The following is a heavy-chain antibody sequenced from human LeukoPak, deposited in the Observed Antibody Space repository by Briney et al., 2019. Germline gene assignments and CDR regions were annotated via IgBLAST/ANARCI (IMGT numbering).Heavy chain of an antibody. J-gene: IGHJ6*02. V-gene: IGHV1-46*01. CDR2: INPSGGST. CDR3: ARVDVGSGSRRVDKDYYYYGMDV. Sequence: RASVKVSCKASGYTFTGYYMHWVRQAPGQGLEWMGIINPSGGSTSYAQKFQGRVTMTRDTSTSTVYMELSSLRSEDTAVYYCARVDVGSGSRRVDKDYYYYGMDVWGQGTTVTVSS. D-gene: IGHD3-10*01. CDR1: GYTFTGYY.